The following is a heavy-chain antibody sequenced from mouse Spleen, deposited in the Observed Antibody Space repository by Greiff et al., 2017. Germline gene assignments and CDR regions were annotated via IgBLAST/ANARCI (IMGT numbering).Heavy chain of an antibody. V-gene: IGHV1-64*01. CDR1: GYTFTSYW. Sequence: QVQLQQPGAELVKPGASVKLSCKASGYTFTSYWMHWVKQRPGQGLEWIGMIHPNSGSTNYNEKFKSKATLTVDKSSSTAYMQLSSLTSEDSAVYYCASQGVRRRYYAMDYWGQGTSVTVSS. J-gene: IGHJ4*01. CDR3: ASQGVRRRYYAMDY. CDR2: IHPNSGST. D-gene: IGHD2-14*01.